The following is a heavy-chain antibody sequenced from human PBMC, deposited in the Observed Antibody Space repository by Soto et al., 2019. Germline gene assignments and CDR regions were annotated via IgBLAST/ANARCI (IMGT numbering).Heavy chain of an antibody. CDR1: GYTFSTYY. V-gene: IGHV1-46*01. J-gene: IGHJ3*02. CDR2: INPSGGST. Sequence: ASVKVSCKASGYTFSTYYMHWVRQAPGQGYEWMGIINPSGGSTTYAQKFQGRVTMTTDTSTSTAYMELRSLRSDDTAVYFCARDFNCTRRCIDVFDIWGQGTMVTVSS. CDR3: ARDFNCTRRCIDVFDI. D-gene: IGHD2-8*01.